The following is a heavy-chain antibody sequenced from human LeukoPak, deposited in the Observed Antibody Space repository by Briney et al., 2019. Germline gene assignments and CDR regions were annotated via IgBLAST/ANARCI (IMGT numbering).Heavy chain of an antibody. CDR2: ISSSSSYI. V-gene: IGHV3-21*04. CDR3: AKETVDGFDY. D-gene: IGHD5-12*01. Sequence: GGSLRLSCAASGFTFSSYSMNWVRQAPGKGLEWASSISSSSSYIYYADSVKGRFTISRDNAKNSLYLQMNSLRAEDMALYYCAKETVDGFDYWGQGTLVTVSS. CDR1: GFTFSSYS. J-gene: IGHJ4*02.